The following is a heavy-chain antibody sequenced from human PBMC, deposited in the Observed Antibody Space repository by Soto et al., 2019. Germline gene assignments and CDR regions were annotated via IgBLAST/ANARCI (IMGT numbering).Heavy chain of an antibody. Sequence: QLRLQESGSGLVKPSQTLTLTCAVSGGSISSGGYSWSWIRQPSGKGLEWIGYIYRSGSTYYNPSLKSRVTISVDRSKNQFSLKLSSVTAADTAVYYCASVPTPWGQGTPVTVSS. V-gene: IGHV4-30-2*01. CDR1: GGSISSGGYS. J-gene: IGHJ5*02. D-gene: IGHD6-6*01. CDR3: ASVPTP. CDR2: IYRSGST.